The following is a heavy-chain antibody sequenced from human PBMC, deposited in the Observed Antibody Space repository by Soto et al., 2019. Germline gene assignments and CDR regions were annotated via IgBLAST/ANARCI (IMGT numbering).Heavy chain of an antibody. Sequence: PSETLSLTCAVSGGSISSSNWWSWVRQPPGKGLEWIGEIYHSGSTNYNPSLKSRVTISVDKSKNQFSLKLSSVTAADTAVYYCARDGLGAARTDMDVWGQGTTVTVSS. D-gene: IGHD1-26*01. J-gene: IGHJ6*02. CDR3: ARDGLGAARTDMDV. CDR1: GGSISSSNW. CDR2: IYHSGST. V-gene: IGHV4-4*02.